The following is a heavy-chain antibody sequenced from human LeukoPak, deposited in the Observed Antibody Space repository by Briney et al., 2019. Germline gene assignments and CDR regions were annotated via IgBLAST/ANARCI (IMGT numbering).Heavy chain of an antibody. D-gene: IGHD3-22*01. CDR1: GYSFTSYW. V-gene: IGHV5-10-1*01. CDR2: IDPSDSYT. CDR3: ARSSNPHYYDSSGYYSSPYY. Sequence: GESLKISCKGSGYSFTSYWISWVRQMPGKGLEWMGRIDPSDSYTNYSPSFQGHVTISADKSTSTAYLQWSSLKASDTAMYYCARSSNPHYYDSSGYYSSPYYWGQGTLVTVSS. J-gene: IGHJ4*02.